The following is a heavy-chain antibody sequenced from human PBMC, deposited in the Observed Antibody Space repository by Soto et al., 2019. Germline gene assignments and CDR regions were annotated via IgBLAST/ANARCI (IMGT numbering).Heavy chain of an antibody. J-gene: IGHJ4*02. V-gene: IGHV1-3*01. CDR2: INAGNGNT. Sequence: QVQLVQSGAEVKKPGASVKVSCKASGYTFTSYAMHWVRQAPGQRLEWMGWINAGNGNTKYSQKFRGSVTVTRDRSASTAYMELRSLRSEDTAVYYCARTIVVVLVAIPEFDYWGQGTLVTVSS. CDR3: ARTIVVVLVAIPEFDY. CDR1: GYTFTSYA. D-gene: IGHD2-2*01.